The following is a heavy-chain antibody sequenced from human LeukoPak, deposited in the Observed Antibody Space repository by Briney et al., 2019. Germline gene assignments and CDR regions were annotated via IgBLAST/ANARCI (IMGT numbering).Heavy chain of an antibody. V-gene: IGHV3-30*18. Sequence: GGSLRLSCAASGFTFSSYGMHWVRQAPGKGLEWVAVISYDGSKKYYADSVKGRFTISRDNSKNTLYLQMNSLRAEDTAVYYCAKDLERRSYYYGMDVWGQGTTVTVSS. D-gene: IGHD1-1*01. CDR1: GFTFSSYG. CDR2: ISYDGSKK. CDR3: AKDLERRSYYYGMDV. J-gene: IGHJ6*02.